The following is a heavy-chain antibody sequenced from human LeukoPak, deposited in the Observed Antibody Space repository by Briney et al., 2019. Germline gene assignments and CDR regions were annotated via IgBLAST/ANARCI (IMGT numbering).Heavy chain of an antibody. D-gene: IGHD5-18*01. CDR1: GGTFSSYA. Sequence: SVKVSCKASGGTFSSYAIGWVRQAPGQGLEWMGGIIPIFGTANYAQKFQGRVTITTDESTSTAYMELSSLRSEDTAVYYCAINNESGYSYGDYWGQGTLVTVSS. CDR2: IIPIFGTA. J-gene: IGHJ4*02. CDR3: AINNESGYSYGDY. V-gene: IGHV1-69*05.